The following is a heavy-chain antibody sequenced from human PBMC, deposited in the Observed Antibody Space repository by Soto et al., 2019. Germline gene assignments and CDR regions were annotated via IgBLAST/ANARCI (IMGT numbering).Heavy chain of an antibody. V-gene: IGHV4-31*03. CDR3: ARGSIAAPAYYYYGMDV. Sequence: SETLSLTCTVSGGSIISGGYYWSWIREHPGKGLEWIGYIYYSGSTYYNPSLKSRVTISVDTSKNQFSLKLSSVTAADTAVYYCARGSIAAPAYYYYGMDVWGQGTTVTVSS. D-gene: IGHD6-6*01. J-gene: IGHJ6*02. CDR2: IYYSGST. CDR1: GGSIISGGYY.